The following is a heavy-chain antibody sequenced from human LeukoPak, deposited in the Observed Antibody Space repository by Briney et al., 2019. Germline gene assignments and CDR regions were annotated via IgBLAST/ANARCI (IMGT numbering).Heavy chain of an antibody. Sequence: GGSLRLSCAASGFTFSSYEMNWVRQAPGKGLEWVSYISSSGSTIYYADSVKGRFTISRDNSKKTLYLQMGSLRAEDMAVYYCARDQEMATDEHYFDYWGQGTLVTVSS. CDR1: GFTFSSYE. J-gene: IGHJ4*02. CDR2: ISSSGSTI. V-gene: IGHV3-48*03. D-gene: IGHD5-24*01. CDR3: ARDQEMATDEHYFDY.